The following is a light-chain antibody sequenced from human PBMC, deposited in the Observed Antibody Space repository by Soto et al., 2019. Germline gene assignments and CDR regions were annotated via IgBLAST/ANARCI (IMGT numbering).Light chain of an antibody. V-gene: IGKV3-15*01. CDR1: QSVSSN. CDR3: QQYNNSPTT. J-gene: IGKJ1*01. Sequence: EIVMTQSPATLSVSPGERATLSCRASQSVSSNLAWYQQKPGQAPRLLIYGASTRATGIPARFSGSGSGTEFTLTISSLQSEDFAVYYCQQYNNSPTTFCQGTKVEIK. CDR2: GAS.